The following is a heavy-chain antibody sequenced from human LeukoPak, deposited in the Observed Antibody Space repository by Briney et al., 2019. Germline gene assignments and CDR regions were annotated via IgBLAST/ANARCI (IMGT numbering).Heavy chain of an antibody. CDR2: ISGSGGST. CDR3: AKGDQLQTPSDY. V-gene: IGHV3-23*01. D-gene: IGHD2-2*01. CDR1: GFIFSRYG. J-gene: IGHJ4*02. Sequence: GGSLRLSCAASGFIFSRYGMSWVRQAPGKGLEWVSAISGSGGSTYYADSVKGRFTISRDNSKNTLYLQMNSLRAEDTAVYYCAKGDQLQTPSDYWGQGTLVTVSS.